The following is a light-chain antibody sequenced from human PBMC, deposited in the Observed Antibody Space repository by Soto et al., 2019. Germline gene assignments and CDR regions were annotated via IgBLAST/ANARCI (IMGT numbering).Light chain of an antibody. CDR3: QRFGTSPPWT. V-gene: IGKV3-15*01. J-gene: IGKJ1*01. Sequence: TVMTQSPATLSVSPGERATLSCRASQGLGTNLAWYQQRPGQAPRLLIYAASTRATGVPARFSGSGSETEFTLTITRLEPEDFAVYYCQRFGTSPPWTFGQGTKVEFK. CDR1: QGLGTN. CDR2: AAS.